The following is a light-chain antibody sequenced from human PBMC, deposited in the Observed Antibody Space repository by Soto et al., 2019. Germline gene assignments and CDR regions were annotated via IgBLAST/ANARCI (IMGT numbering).Light chain of an antibody. J-gene: IGKJ3*01. CDR1: QGISNY. Sequence: DIQMTQSPSSLSASVRDRVTITCRASQGISNYLAWYQQKPGKVPYLLISAASTLQSGAPSRFSGSGSGTDFTLTISSLQPEDVATYYCQKYDSAPFTFGSGTKVDIK. CDR3: QKYDSAPFT. CDR2: AAS. V-gene: IGKV1-27*01.